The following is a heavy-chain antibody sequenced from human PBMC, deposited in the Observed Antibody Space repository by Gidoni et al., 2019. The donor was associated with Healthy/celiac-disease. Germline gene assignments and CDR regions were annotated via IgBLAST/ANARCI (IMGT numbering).Heavy chain of an antibody. D-gene: IGHD6-6*01. Sequence: QITLKESGPTLVKPTQTSTLTCTFSGFSLSTSEVGEGWIRQPPGKALEWLALIYWNDDKRYSPSLKSRLTLTKDTAKNQVVLTMTNMDPVDTSTSYCAHRHPSGIAARAGDPVFDYWGQGTLVTVSS. J-gene: IGHJ4*02. CDR1: GFSLSTSEVG. CDR2: IYWNDDK. CDR3: AHRHPSGIAARAGDPVFDY. V-gene: IGHV2-5*01.